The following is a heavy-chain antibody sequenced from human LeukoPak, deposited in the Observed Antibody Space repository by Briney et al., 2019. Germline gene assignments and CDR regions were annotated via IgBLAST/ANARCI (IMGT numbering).Heavy chain of an antibody. CDR3: ARVITMVRGAPPPYMDV. CDR1: GGSISSYY. V-gene: IGHV4-59*01. J-gene: IGHJ6*03. Sequence: PSETLSLTCTVSGGSISSYYWSWIRQPPGKGLEWIGYIYYSGSTNYNPSLKSRVTISVDTSKNQFSLKLSSVTAADTAVYYCARVITMVRGAPPPYMDVWGKGTTVTISS. CDR2: IYYSGST. D-gene: IGHD3-10*01.